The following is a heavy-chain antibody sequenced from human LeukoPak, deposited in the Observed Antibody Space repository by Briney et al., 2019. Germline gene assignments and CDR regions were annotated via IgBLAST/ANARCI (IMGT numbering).Heavy chain of an antibody. V-gene: IGHV3-23*01. J-gene: IGHJ4*02. CDR2: ISGSGGST. CDR3: ARFLRRARPYYFDY. D-gene: IGHD2-21*01. Sequence: GGSLRLSCAASGFTFSSYAVSWVRQAPGKGLEWVSAISGSGGSTYYADSVKGRFTISRDNSKNTLYLQMNSLRAEDTAVYYCARFLRRARPYYFDYWGQGTLVTVSS. CDR1: GFTFSSYA.